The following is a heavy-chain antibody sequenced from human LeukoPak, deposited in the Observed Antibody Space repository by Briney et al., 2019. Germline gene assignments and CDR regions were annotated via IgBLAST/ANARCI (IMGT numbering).Heavy chain of an antibody. D-gene: IGHD4-17*01. CDR3: ARDPTTSSFWDY. CDR1: GFTFDDYG. Sequence: GGSLRLSCAASGFTFDDYGMSWVRRAPGKGLEWVSGINWNGGSTGYADSVKGRFTISRDNAKNSLYLQMNSLRAEDTALYYCARDPTTSSFWDYWGQGTLVTVSS. J-gene: IGHJ4*02. V-gene: IGHV3-20*04. CDR2: INWNGGST.